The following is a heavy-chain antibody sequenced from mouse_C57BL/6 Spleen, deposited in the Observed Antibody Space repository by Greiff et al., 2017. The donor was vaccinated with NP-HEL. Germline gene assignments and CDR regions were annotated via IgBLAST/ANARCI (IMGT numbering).Heavy chain of an antibody. J-gene: IGHJ2*01. CDR1: GYAFSSSW. D-gene: IGHD1-1*01. CDR3: APLGSYFDY. CDR2: IYPGDGDT. Sequence: LVESGPELVKPGASVKISCKASGYAFSSSWMNWVKQRPGKGLEWIGRIYPGDGDTNYNGKFKGKATLTADKSSSTAYMQLSSLTSEDSAVYFCAPLGSYFDYWGQGTTLTVSS. V-gene: IGHV1-82*01.